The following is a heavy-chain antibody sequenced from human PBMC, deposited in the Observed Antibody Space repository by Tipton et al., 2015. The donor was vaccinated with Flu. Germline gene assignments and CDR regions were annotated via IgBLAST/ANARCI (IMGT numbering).Heavy chain of an antibody. Sequence: TLSLTCTVSGAFFTSYYWNWLRQPPGKGLEWIGYIYNSQYTKYNPSLKSRVTISVYTSKKHISLQLRSVTAADTAVYYCARDPSLGMPDYFDYWGQGTLVTASP. CDR2: IYNSQYT. D-gene: IGHD2-2*01. CDR3: ARDPSLGMPDYFDY. V-gene: IGHV4-59*12. CDR1: GAFFTSYY. J-gene: IGHJ4*02.